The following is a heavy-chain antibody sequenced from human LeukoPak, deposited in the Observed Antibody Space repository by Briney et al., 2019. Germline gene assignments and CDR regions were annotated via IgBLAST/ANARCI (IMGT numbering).Heavy chain of an antibody. Sequence: PGGSLRLSCGASGFTFSSYGMHWVRQAPGKGLEWVAFTWYDGSTKYYAASVKGRFIFSRISYKNMLYQQMNSMRADDPVVYYCAKDGTRGKRFGKFPHYFDYCGRGTVVTVSS. CDR2: TWYDGSTK. D-gene: IGHD3-16*01. CDR1: GFTFSSYG. J-gene: IGHJ4*02. V-gene: IGHV3-30*02. CDR3: AKDGTRGKRFGKFPHYFDY.